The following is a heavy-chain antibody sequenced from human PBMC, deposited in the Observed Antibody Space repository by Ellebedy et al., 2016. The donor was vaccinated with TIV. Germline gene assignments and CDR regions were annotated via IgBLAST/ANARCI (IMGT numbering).Heavy chain of an antibody. V-gene: IGHV1-46*03. CDR1: GFLISDYY. CDR2: IDLHSGVT. J-gene: IGHJ5*02. Sequence: ASVKVSCXASGFLISDYYMHWVRQAPGQGLEWMGLIDLHSGVTKYTQSFQDRVTMTADTSTNTLFLQLNSLRSDDTAIYFCARVPSGDYNYFDPWGQGTLVTVSS. D-gene: IGHD1-20*01. CDR3: ARVPSGDYNYFDP.